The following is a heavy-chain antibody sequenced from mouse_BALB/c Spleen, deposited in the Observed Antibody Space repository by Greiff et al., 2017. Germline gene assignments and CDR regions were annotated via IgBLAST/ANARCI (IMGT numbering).Heavy chain of an antibody. Sequence: QVQLKQSGPGLVAPSQSLSITCTVSGFSLTGYGVNWVRQPPGKGLEWLGMIWGDGSTDYNSALKSRLSISKDNSKSQVFLKMNSLQTDDTARYYCARSDYYGSSYGDAMDYWGQGTSVTVSS. CDR3: ARSDYYGSSYGDAMDY. CDR2: IWGDGST. J-gene: IGHJ4*01. V-gene: IGHV2-6-7*01. D-gene: IGHD1-1*01. CDR1: GFSLTGYG.